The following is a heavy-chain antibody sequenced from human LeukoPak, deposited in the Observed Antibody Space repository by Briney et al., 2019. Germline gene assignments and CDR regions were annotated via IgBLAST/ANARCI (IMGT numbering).Heavy chain of an antibody. CDR3: AREGIGFGY. D-gene: IGHD6-13*01. Sequence: SQTLCLTCAVSGGSISSDGYSWSWIRQPPGKGLEWIGYIYHSGSTYYNPSLKSRVTISVDRSKNQFSLKLSSVTAADTAVYYCAREGIGFGYWGQGTLVAVSS. CDR1: GGSISSDGYS. J-gene: IGHJ4*02. V-gene: IGHV4-30-2*01. CDR2: IYHSGST.